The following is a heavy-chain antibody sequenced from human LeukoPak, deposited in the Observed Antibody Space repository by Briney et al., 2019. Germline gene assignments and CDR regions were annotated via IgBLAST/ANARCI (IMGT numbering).Heavy chain of an antibody. V-gene: IGHV1-46*01. CDR2: INPSGGST. CDR1: GYTFTSYY. CDR3: AREADHSGSVY. J-gene: IGHJ4*02. D-gene: IGHD1-26*01. Sequence: ASVKVSCKASGYTFTSYYMHWVRQAPGQGLEWMGIINPSGGSTSYAQKFQGRVTMTRDMSTSTAYMELRSLRSDDTAVYYCAREADHSGSVYWGQGTLVTVSS.